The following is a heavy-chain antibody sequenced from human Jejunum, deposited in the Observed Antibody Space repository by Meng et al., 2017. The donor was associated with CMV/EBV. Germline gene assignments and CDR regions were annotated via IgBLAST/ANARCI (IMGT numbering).Heavy chain of an antibody. CDR3: ARGLYQPVWFDP. Sequence: CAAAGFTVSTNYMSWVRQAPGKGLEWVSVIYTDGSTYYADSVKGRFTISRDNSKNTLYLQMNSLRAEDTAVYYCARGLYQPVWFDPWGQGTLVTVSS. D-gene: IGHD2-2*02. J-gene: IGHJ5*02. V-gene: IGHV3-66*02. CDR1: GFTVSTNY. CDR2: IYTDGST.